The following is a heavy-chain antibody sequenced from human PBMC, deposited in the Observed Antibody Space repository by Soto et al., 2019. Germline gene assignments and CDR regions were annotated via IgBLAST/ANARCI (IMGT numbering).Heavy chain of an antibody. Sequence: SETLSLTCTVSGGSFSSYYWSWIRQPAGKGLEWIGRIYTSGSTNYNPSLKSRITMSVDTSKNQFSLKLSSVTAADTAVYYCARASGGYSSSWYNWFDPWGQGTLVTVSS. J-gene: IGHJ5*02. D-gene: IGHD6-13*01. CDR1: GGSFSSYY. CDR2: IYTSGST. CDR3: ARASGGYSSSWYNWFDP. V-gene: IGHV4-4*07.